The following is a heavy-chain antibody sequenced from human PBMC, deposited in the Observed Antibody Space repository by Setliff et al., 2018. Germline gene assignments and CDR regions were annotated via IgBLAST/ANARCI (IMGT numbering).Heavy chain of an antibody. CDR2: IRSKAYGGTT. CDR1: GFTFGDYA. J-gene: IGHJ4*02. Sequence: PGGSLRLSCTASGFTFGDYAMSWVRQALGKGLEWVGFIRSKAYGGTTEYAASVKGRFTISRDDSKSIAYLQMNSLKTEDTAVYYCTRVAYDSSGYYPTAYFDYWGQGTLVTV. CDR3: TRVAYDSSGYYPTAYFDY. V-gene: IGHV3-49*04. D-gene: IGHD3-22*01.